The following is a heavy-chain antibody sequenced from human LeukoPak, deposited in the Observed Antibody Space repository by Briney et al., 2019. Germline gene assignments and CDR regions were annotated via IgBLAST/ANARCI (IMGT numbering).Heavy chain of an antibody. CDR2: IYYSGST. D-gene: IGHD6-19*01. V-gene: IGHV4-30-4*01. J-gene: IGHJ4*02. CDR1: GGSISSGDYY. CDR3: ARRDSSGWPHFDY. Sequence: SQTLSLTCTVSGGSISSGDYYWSWIRQPPGTGLEWIGYIYYSGSTYYNPSLKSRVTISVDTSKNQFSLKLSSVTAADTAVYYCARRDSSGWPHFDYWGRGTLVTVSS.